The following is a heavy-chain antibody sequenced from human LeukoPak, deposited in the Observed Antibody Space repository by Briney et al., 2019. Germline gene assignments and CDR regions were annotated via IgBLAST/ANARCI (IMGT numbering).Heavy chain of an antibody. CDR3: ARGGGSYPFDY. CDR2: IIPILGIA. J-gene: IGHJ4*02. CDR1: GGTFSSYA. V-gene: IGHV1-69*04. D-gene: IGHD1-26*01. Sequence: SVKVSCKASGGTFSSYAISWVRQAPGQGLEWMGRIIPILGIANYAQKFQGRVTITADKSTSTAYMELSSLRSEDTAVYYCARGGGSYPFDYWGQGTLVTVSS.